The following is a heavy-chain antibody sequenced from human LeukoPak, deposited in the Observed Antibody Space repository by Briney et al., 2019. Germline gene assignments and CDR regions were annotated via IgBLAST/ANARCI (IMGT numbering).Heavy chain of an antibody. CDR2: INPNSGGT. Sequence: ASVKVSCKXSGYTFTGYYMHWVRQAPRQGLEWMGRINPNSGGTNYAQKFQGRVTMTRDTSISTAYMELSRLRSDDTAVYYCAVGYCSSTSCYDWFDPWGQGTLVTVSS. CDR1: GYTFTGYY. V-gene: IGHV1-2*06. J-gene: IGHJ5*02. CDR3: AVGYCSSTSCYDWFDP. D-gene: IGHD2-2*01.